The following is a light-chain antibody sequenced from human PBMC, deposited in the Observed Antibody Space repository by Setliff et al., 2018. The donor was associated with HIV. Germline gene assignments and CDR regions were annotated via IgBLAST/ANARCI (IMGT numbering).Light chain of an antibody. Sequence: QSALAQPASVSGSPGQSITISCTGTSSDFGGYDYVSWYQQHPGKVPKLMLYEVGNRPSGVSNRFSGSKSGNTASLTISGLQAEDEADYYCCSYTSSTTLVFGTGTKVTVL. CDR1: SSDFGGYDY. J-gene: IGLJ1*01. CDR3: CSYTSSTTLV. CDR2: EVG. V-gene: IGLV2-14*01.